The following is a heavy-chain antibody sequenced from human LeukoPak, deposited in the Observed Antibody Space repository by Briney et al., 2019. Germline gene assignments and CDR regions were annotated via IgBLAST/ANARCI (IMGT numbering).Heavy chain of an antibody. Sequence: GGSLRLSCAASGFTFSSYSMNWVRQAPGKGLEWVSSISSSSYIYYADSVKGRFTISRDNAKNSLYLQMNSLRAEDTAVYYCARTYNWNDGHDAFDIWGQGTMVTVSS. J-gene: IGHJ3*02. V-gene: IGHV3-21*01. CDR3: ARTYNWNDGHDAFDI. CDR2: ISSSSYI. D-gene: IGHD1-1*01. CDR1: GFTFSSYS.